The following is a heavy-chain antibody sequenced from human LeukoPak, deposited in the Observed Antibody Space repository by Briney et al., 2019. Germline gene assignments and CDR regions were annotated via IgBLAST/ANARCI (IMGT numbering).Heavy chain of an antibody. D-gene: IGHD6-13*01. CDR1: GFTFSSLE. Sequence: GGSLRLSCAASGFTFSSLEMHWVRQVPGKGLEWVSYISSRGITTYYADSVKGRLTVSRDNAKNSLFLQMNSLRVEDTAVYFCARGAASGTVYFDYWGQGTLVTVSS. CDR3: ARGAASGTVYFDY. V-gene: IGHV3-48*03. CDR2: ISSRGITT. J-gene: IGHJ4*02.